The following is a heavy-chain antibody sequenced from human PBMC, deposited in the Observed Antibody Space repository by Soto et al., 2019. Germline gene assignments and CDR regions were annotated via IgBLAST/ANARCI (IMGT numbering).Heavy chain of an antibody. Sequence: VSVEVSCKASGYTFTSYSMHWVRQAPGQRLEWMGWINAGNGNTKYSQKFQGRVTITRDTSASTAYMELSSLRSEDTAVYYCAREVITIFGVVISFDYWGQGTLVTVSS. D-gene: IGHD3-3*01. J-gene: IGHJ4*02. V-gene: IGHV1-3*01. CDR2: INAGNGNT. CDR3: AREVITIFGVVISFDY. CDR1: GYTFTSYS.